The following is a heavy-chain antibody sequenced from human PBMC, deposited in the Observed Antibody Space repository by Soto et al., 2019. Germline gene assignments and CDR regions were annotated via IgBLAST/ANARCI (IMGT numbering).Heavy chain of an antibody. CDR1: GFTFSSYG. V-gene: IGHV3-33*01. CDR2: IWYDGSNK. Sequence: QVQLVESGGGVVQPGRSLRLSCAASGFTFSSYGMHWVRQAPGKGLEWVAVIWYDGSNKYYADSVKGRFTISRVNSKNTLYLQMNSLRAEVTAVYYCAGDPGDYGDYACFDPWGQGTVVTVSS. J-gene: IGHJ5*02. CDR3: AGDPGDYGDYACFDP. D-gene: IGHD4-17*01.